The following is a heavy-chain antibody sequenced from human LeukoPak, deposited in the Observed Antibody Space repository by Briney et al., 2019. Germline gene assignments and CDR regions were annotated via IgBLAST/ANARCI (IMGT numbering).Heavy chain of an antibody. CDR2: IYPGDSDT. Sequence: GESLKISCKGSGYIFTSYWIGWVRPMPGKGLEWMGIIYPGDSDTRYSPSFQGQVTTSADRSITTAYLQWSSLKASDTAMYYCARLGRWLQYFDYWGQGTLVTVSS. J-gene: IGHJ4*02. CDR1: GYIFTSYW. CDR3: ARLGRWLQYFDY. D-gene: IGHD5-24*01. V-gene: IGHV5-51*01.